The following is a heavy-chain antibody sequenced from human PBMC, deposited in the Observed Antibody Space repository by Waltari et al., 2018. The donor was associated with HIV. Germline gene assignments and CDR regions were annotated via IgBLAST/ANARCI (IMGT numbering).Heavy chain of an antibody. Sequence: EVQLMESGGGLIQPGGSLNLSCAASGFTFSSYNMNWVRQVPGKGLEWVSSISSNSRTIYDADSVKCRFTISRDNAKASLYLQMNSLTVEDTAMYYCARDLAPRLWRDNFDCWGQGTLVSVSS. J-gene: IGHJ4*02. CDR3: ARDLAPRLWRDNFDC. CDR2: ISSNSRTI. D-gene: IGHD3-16*01. CDR1: GFTFSSYN. V-gene: IGHV3-48*01.